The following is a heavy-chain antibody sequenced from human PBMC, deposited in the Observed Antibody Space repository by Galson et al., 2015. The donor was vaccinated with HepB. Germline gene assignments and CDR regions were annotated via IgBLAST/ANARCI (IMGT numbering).Heavy chain of an antibody. CDR3: AKDDSSSSGGGFYGMDV. V-gene: IGHV3-30*18. CDR2: ISYDGSNK. CDR1: GFTFRIYG. D-gene: IGHD6-13*01. Sequence: SLRLSCAASGFTFRIYGMHWVRQAPGKGLEWVAVISYDGSNKYEADSVKGRFTISRDNSKDTLYLQMNSLRAEDTAVYYCAKDDSSSSGGGFYGMDVWGQGTTVTVSS. J-gene: IGHJ6*02.